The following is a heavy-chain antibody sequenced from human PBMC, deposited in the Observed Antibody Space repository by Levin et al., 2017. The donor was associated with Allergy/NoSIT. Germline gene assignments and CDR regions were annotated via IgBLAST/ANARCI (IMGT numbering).Heavy chain of an antibody. Sequence: SQTLSLTCTVSCGSVRSGSYYWSWIRQPPGKGLEWIGYIYYSGSTNYNPSLKSRVTISVDTSKNQFSLKLSSVTAADTAVYYCAREPNAFDIWGQGTMVTVSS. V-gene: IGHV4-61*01. J-gene: IGHJ3*02. CDR3: AREPNAFDI. CDR2: IYYSGST. CDR1: CGSVRSGSYY.